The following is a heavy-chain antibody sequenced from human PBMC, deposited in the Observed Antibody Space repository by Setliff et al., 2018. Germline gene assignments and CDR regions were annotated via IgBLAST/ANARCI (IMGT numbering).Heavy chain of an antibody. Sequence: SETLSLTCSVSGGSISSGGFYWSWIRQPAGKGLEWLGQVYTSWSTNYNPSLKSRVTISIDTSKNQFSLSLTSVTAEDTAVYYCARMSGFQYIDVWDKGTTVTVSS. D-gene: IGHD3-3*01. J-gene: IGHJ6*03. V-gene: IGHV4-61*09. CDR1: GGSISSGGFY. CDR2: VYTSWST. CDR3: ARMSGFQYIDV.